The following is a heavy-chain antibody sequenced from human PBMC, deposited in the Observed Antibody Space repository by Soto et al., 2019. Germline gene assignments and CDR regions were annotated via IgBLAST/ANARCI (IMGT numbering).Heavy chain of an antibody. CDR2: IEWGDDK. D-gene: IGHD3-10*01. J-gene: IGHJ4*02. V-gene: IGHV2-70*01. CDR3: ARMLKRGTSYWIQIDY. Sequence: SGPTLVNPTQTLTLTYTVSGFALTTTGMCVTCIRQPPGKALEWLALIEWGDDKSYNTSLMTRLTLSKDTSNNQVVLTMPNMDPVDTGTYSCARMLKRGTSYWIQIDYWGQGTLVTVSS. CDR1: GFALTTTGMC.